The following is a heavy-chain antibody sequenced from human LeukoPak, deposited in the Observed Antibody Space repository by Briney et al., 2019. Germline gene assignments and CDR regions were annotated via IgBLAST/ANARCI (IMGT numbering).Heavy chain of an antibody. D-gene: IGHD3-16*01. CDR3: AKDLLPKGGPYYFDY. J-gene: IGHJ4*02. CDR2: ISWNSGSI. V-gene: IGHV3-9*01. CDR1: GFTLDDYA. Sequence: GGSLRLSCAASGFTLDDYAMHWVRQAPGKGLEWVSGISWNSGSIGYADSVKGRFTISRDNAKNSLYLQMNSLRAQDTALYYCAKDLLPKGGPYYFDYWGQGTLVTVSS.